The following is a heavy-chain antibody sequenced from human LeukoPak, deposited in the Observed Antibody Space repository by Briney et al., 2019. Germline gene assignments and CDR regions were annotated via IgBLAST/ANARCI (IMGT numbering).Heavy chain of an antibody. CDR3: AKGLVYSDIVVVPAAISYYYYGMDV. V-gene: IGHV3-30*18. Sequence: PGGSLRLSCAASGFTFSSYGMHWVRQAPGKGLEWVAVISYDGSNKYYADSVKGRFTISRDNSKNTLYLQMNSLRAEDTAVYYCAKGLVYSDIVVVPAAISYYYYGMDVWGQGTTVTVSS. CDR1: GFTFSSYG. D-gene: IGHD2-2*01. CDR2: ISYDGSNK. J-gene: IGHJ6*02.